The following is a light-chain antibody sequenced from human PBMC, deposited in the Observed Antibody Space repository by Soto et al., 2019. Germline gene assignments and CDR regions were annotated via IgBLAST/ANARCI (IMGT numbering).Light chain of an antibody. CDR2: DAS. J-gene: IGKJ4*01. CDR3: QQRSNWRLT. CDR1: QSVSSY. V-gene: IGKV3-11*01. Sequence: EIVLTQSPATLSLSPGERATLSCRASQSVSSYLAWYQQKPGQDPRLLIYDASNRATGIPARFSGSGSGTDFTLTISSLEPEDFAVYYCQQRSNWRLTFGGGTKVVIK.